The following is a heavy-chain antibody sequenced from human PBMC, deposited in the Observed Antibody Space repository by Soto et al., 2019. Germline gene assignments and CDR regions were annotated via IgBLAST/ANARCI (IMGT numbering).Heavy chain of an antibody. V-gene: IGHV4-4*02. CDR2: IYQSGST. J-gene: IGHJ6*02. CDR3: ATNSYYSLGV. CDR1: SGSISSGHW. Sequence: QVQLQESGPGLVKPSGTLSLTCAVSSGSISSGHWWNWVRQPAGKGLEWIGEIYQSGSTHYNPSLKSRVTVSVDKSMNQFSLKLTSVTAADTAVYYCATNSYYSLGVWGQGTTVTVSS.